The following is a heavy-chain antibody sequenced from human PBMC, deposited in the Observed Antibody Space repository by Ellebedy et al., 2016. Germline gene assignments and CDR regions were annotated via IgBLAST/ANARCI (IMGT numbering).Heavy chain of an antibody. CDR1: GGSINNYYWV. Sequence: TLSLXXTVSGGSINNYYWVWIRQPPGKALEWLGLIYWDDDKRYSPSLKTRLTITRDTSRNQVVLTISNMDHVDTATYYCAHATLYNWNLDSWGQGTLVTVSS. J-gene: IGHJ4*02. CDR2: IYWDDDK. D-gene: IGHD1-20*01. V-gene: IGHV2-5*02. CDR3: AHATLYNWNLDS.